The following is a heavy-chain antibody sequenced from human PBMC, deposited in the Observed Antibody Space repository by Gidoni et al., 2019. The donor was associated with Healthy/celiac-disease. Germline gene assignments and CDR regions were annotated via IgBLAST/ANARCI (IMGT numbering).Heavy chain of an antibody. CDR2: IWYDGSNK. J-gene: IGHJ4*02. CDR3: ARERWPGGSSHFDY. V-gene: IGHV3-33*01. CDR1: GVTFSSYG. Sequence: QVQLVESGGGVVQPGRSLSLSCAAYGVTFSSYGMHWVRQAPGKGLEWVAVIWYDGSNKYYADSVKGRFTISRDNSKNTLYLQMNSLRAEDTAVYYCARERWPGGSSHFDYWGQGTLVTVSS. D-gene: IGHD6-6*01.